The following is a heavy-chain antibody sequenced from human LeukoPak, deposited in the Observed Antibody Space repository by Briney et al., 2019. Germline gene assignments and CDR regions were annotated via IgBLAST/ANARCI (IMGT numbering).Heavy chain of an antibody. Sequence: SETLSLTCAVYGGSFSGYYWSWIRQPPGKGLEWIGEINHSGSTNYNPSLKSRVTISVDTSKYQFSLKLSSVTAADTAVYYCARMGIVATFDYWGQGTLVTVSS. D-gene: IGHD5-12*01. V-gene: IGHV4-34*01. CDR2: INHSGST. J-gene: IGHJ4*02. CDR3: ARMGIVATFDY. CDR1: GGSFSGYY.